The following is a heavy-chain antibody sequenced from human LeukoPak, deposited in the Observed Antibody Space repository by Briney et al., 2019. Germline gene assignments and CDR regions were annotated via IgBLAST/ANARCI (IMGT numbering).Heavy chain of an antibody. V-gene: IGHV4-59*01. CDR1: GASISSYY. J-gene: IGHJ4*02. CDR3: AREKDFSLWDAAVDY. D-gene: IGHD3-3*01. CDR2: FDYSGST. Sequence: PSETLSLTCSVSGASISSYYWSWIRQPPGKGLEWIGCFDYSGSTNYNPSLKSRVTISVDTSKNQISLRLSSVTAADTAVYYCAREKDFSLWDAAVDYWGQGTLVTVS.